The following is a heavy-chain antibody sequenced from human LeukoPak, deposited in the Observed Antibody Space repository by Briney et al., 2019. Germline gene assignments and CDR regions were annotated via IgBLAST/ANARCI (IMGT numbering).Heavy chain of an antibody. CDR2: IKQDGGGK. D-gene: IGHD3-16*02. CDR1: GFTFSSYW. J-gene: IGHJ6*03. V-gene: IGHV3-7*01. CDR3: PRAVGDYDYVWGRYRYTDRGSSMDV. Sequence: GGSLRLSCAASGFTFSSYWMSWVRQAPGKGLEWVSNIKQDGGGKYYVDSVKGRFTISRDNAKNSLSLQMNRLRAEDTDGSYCPRAVGDYDYVWGRYRYTDRGSSMDVWGKGTTVTVSS.